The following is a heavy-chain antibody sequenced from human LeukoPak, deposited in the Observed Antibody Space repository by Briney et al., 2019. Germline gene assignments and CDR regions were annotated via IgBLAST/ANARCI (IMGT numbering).Heavy chain of an antibody. CDR3: ARVRGYDFCGGYYSDYYYYMDV. D-gene: IGHD3-3*01. CDR2: IIPILGTA. V-gene: IGHV1-69*05. Sequence: SVKVSCKASGGTFSSYAISWVRQAPGQGLEWIGGIIPILGTANYAQKFQGRVTITTDESTSTAYMELSSLRSEDTAVYYCARVRGYDFCGGYYSDYYYYMDVWGKGTTVTVSS. CDR1: GGTFSSYA. J-gene: IGHJ6*03.